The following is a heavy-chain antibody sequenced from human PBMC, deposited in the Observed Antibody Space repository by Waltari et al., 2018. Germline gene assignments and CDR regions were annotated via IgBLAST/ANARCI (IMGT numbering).Heavy chain of an antibody. D-gene: IGHD2-15*01. CDR2: IYYSGST. CDR3: ARGPTLRRYGRYYYYMDV. J-gene: IGHJ6*03. Sequence: QVQLQESGPGLVKPSETLSLTCTVSGGSISSYYWSWIRQPPGKGLEWIGYIYYSGSTNYNPSLKSRVTISVDTSKNQFSLKLSSVTAADTAVYYCARGPTLRRYGRYYYYMDVWGKGTTVTISS. V-gene: IGHV4-59*12. CDR1: GGSISSYY.